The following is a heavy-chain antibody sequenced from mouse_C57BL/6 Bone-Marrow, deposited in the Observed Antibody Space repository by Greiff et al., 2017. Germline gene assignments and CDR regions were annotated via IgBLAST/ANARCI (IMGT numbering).Heavy chain of an antibody. J-gene: IGHJ2*01. CDR2: INPNNGGT. CDR1: GYTFTDYY. V-gene: IGHV1-26*01. Sequence: VQLQQSGPELVKPGASVKISCKASGYTFTDYYMNWVKQSHGKSLEWIGDINPNNGGTSYNQKFKGKATLTVDKSSSTAYMELRSLTSEDSAVYYCASSYGNSHYGGQGTTLTVSS. D-gene: IGHD2-1*01. CDR3: ASSYGNSHY.